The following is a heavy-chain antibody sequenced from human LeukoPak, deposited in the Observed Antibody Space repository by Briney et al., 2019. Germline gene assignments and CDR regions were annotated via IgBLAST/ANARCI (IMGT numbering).Heavy chain of an antibody. Sequence: PGGSLRLSCAASGFTFSSYAMNWVRQAPGKGLEWVSSISGSGDSTYYADSVKGRFTISRDNAKNSLYLQMNSLRAEDTAVYYCARDCGGGSCYGPYDAFDIWGQGTMVTVSS. CDR2: ISGSGDST. V-gene: IGHV3-23*01. CDR1: GFTFSSYA. D-gene: IGHD2-15*01. J-gene: IGHJ3*02. CDR3: ARDCGGGSCYGPYDAFDI.